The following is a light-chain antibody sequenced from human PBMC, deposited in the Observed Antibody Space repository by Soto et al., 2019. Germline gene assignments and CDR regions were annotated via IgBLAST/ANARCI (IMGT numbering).Light chain of an antibody. CDR2: GAS. CDR1: QSVRNN. CDR3: QQYNNWPRT. Sequence: EIVMTQSPATLSVSPGERVTLSCRASQSVRNNLAWYQQKPGQAPRLLIYGASTRATGVPARFNGSGSGTEFTLTISSLQSEDFAVYYCQQYNNWPRTFGQGTKVEIK. J-gene: IGKJ1*01. V-gene: IGKV3-15*01.